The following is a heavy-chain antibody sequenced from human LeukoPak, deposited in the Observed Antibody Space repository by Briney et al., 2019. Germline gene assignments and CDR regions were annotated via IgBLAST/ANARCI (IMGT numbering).Heavy chain of an antibody. CDR2: IYPGDSDT. CDR3: ARQDGDGLYFFDY. V-gene: IGHV5-51*01. Sequence: GESLQISCKGSAYSFTIYWIARVRQMPGQGLEWMGIIYPGDSDTRYSPSFQGQVTISVDKSIATAYLQWSSLKASDTAIYYCARQDGDGLYFFDYWGQGTLVTVSS. CDR1: AYSFTIYW. J-gene: IGHJ4*02. D-gene: IGHD5-24*01.